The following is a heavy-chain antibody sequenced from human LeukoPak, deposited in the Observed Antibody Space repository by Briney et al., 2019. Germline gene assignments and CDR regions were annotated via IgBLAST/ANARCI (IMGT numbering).Heavy chain of an antibody. J-gene: IGHJ4*02. Sequence: ASVKVSCKASGGTFSNYAISWVRQAPEQGLEWMGGIIPIFGAANYAQKFQGRVTITTDESTSTAYMELSSLKSEDTAVYYCASAQVGYSGYDWDFDYWGQGTLVTVSS. CDR1: GGTFSNYA. V-gene: IGHV1-69*05. D-gene: IGHD5-12*01. CDR2: IIPIFGAA. CDR3: ASAQVGYSGYDWDFDY.